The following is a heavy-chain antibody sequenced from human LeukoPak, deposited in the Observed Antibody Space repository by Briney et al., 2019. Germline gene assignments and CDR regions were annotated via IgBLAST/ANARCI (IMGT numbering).Heavy chain of an antibody. CDR2: MDPNSGNT. CDR1: GYTFTSYD. J-gene: IGHJ4*02. D-gene: IGHD2-2*01. V-gene: IGHV1-8*01. Sequence: ASVKVSCKASGYTFTSYDINWVRQATGQGLEWMGWMDPNSGNTGYAQKFQGRVTMTRNTSISTAYMELSSLRSEDTAVYYCARGQVYCSSTSCYFYFDYWGQGTLVTVS. CDR3: ARGQVYCSSTSCYFYFDY.